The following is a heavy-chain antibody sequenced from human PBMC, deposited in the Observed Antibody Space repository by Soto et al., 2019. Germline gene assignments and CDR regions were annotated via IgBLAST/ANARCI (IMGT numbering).Heavy chain of an antibody. CDR2: IYYSGST. V-gene: IGHV4-39*01. CDR3: ARIMVRGVITSYYYGMDV. Sequence: ETLSLTCTVSGGSISSSSYYWGWIRQPPGKGLEWIGSIYYSGSTYYNPSLKSRVTISVDTSKNQFSLKLSSVTAADTAVYYCARIMVRGVITSYYYGMDVWGQGTTVTVSS. J-gene: IGHJ6*02. CDR1: GGSISSSSYY. D-gene: IGHD3-10*01.